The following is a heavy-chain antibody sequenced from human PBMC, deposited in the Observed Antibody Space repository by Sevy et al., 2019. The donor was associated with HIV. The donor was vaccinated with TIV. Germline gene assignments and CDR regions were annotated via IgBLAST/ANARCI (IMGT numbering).Heavy chain of an antibody. CDR3: ARDRTPYYYDSSGYFDAFDI. CDR2: INPNSGGT. D-gene: IGHD3-22*01. CDR1: GYTFTGYY. V-gene: IGHV1-2*02. J-gene: IGHJ3*02. Sequence: ASVKVSCKASGYTFTGYYMHWVRQAPGQVLEWMGWINPNSGGTNYAQKFQGRVTMTRDTSISTAYMELSRLRSDDTAVYYCARDRTPYYYDSSGYFDAFDIWGQGTMVTVSS.